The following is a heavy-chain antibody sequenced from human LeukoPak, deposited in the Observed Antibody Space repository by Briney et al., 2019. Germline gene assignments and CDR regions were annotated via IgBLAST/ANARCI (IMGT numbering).Heavy chain of an antibody. J-gene: IGHJ4*02. CDR1: GYTFTSYG. D-gene: IGHD2-21*02. V-gene: IGHV1-18*01. CDR3: AREARDIVAYCGGDCDPPFYYFDY. Sequence: ASVKVSCKASGYTFTSYGISWVRQAPGQGLEWMGWISAYNGNTNYAQKLQGRVTMTTDTSTSTAYMELSSLRSEDTAVYYCAREARDIVAYCGGDCDPPFYYFDYWGQGTLVTVSS. CDR2: ISAYNGNT.